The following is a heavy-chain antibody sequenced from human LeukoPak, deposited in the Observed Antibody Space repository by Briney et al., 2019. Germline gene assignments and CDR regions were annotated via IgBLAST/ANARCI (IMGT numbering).Heavy chain of an antibody. CDR1: GFTFSDYY. CDR2: ISFSSGTI. V-gene: IGHV3-11*04. D-gene: IGHD3-10*01. Sequence: PGGSLRLSCAASGFTFSDYYMSWIRQAPGKGLEWISYISFSSGTIHYADSVKGRFTISRDNAKNSLYLQMNSLKAEDTALYYCARDTHYYGSGSPAFDFWGRGTMVTVSS. CDR3: ARDTHYYGSGSPAFDF. J-gene: IGHJ3*01.